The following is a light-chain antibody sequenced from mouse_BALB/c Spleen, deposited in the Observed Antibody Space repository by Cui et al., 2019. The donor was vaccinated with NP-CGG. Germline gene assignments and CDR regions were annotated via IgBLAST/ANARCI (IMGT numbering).Light chain of an antibody. Sequence: QAVVTQESALTTSPGETVTLTRRSSPGAVTTTNYANWVQEKPDHLFTGLIGGTNNRVPGVPARFSGSLIGDKAALTITGAQTEDEAIYFCALWYSNHWVFGGGTKLTVL. J-gene: IGLJ1*01. CDR3: ALWYSNHWV. V-gene: IGLV1*01. CDR2: GTN. CDR1: PGAVTTTNY.